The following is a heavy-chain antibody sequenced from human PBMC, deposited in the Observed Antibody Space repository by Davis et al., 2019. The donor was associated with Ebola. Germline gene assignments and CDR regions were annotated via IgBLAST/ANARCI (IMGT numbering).Heavy chain of an antibody. J-gene: IGHJ6*02. V-gene: IGHV5-10-1*01. CDR1: GYSFTSYW. Sequence: PGGSLRLSCKGSGYSFTSYWISWVRQMPGKGLEWMGRNDPSDSYTNYSPSFQGHVTISADKSISTAYLQWISLKASDTAMYYCARQDYYYYGMDVWGQGTTVTVSS. CDR3: ARQDYYYYGMDV. CDR2: NDPSDSYT.